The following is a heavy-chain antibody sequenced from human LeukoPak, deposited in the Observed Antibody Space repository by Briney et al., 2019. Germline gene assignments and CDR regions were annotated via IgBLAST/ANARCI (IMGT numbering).Heavy chain of an antibody. D-gene: IGHD3-22*01. CDR3: ARAFYYYDSSGYLTTFDY. Sequence: GGSLRLSCAASGFTFDDYGMSWVRQAPGKGLEWVSGINWNGGSTGYADSVKGRFTISRDNAKNSLYLQMNSLRAEDTALYYCARAFYYYDSSGYLTTFDYWGQGTLVTVSS. CDR2: INWNGGST. CDR1: GFTFDDYG. V-gene: IGHV3-20*04. J-gene: IGHJ4*02.